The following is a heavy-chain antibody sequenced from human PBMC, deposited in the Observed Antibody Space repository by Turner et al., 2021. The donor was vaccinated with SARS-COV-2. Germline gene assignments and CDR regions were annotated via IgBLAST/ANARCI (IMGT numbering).Heavy chain of an antibody. CDR2: ISSSGSFI. V-gene: IGHV3-21*01. CDR3: ARDSTPYYYDTSGYYYGSDYFDY. J-gene: IGHJ4*02. Sequence: VQLVESGGGVVQPGRSLRLSCAASGFTFSNYGMNWVRQGPGKGLEWVSSISSSGSFIYYADSVKGRFTISRDNAKNSLYLQMNSLRAEDTAVYHCARDSTPYYYDTSGYYYGSDYFDYWGQGTLVTVSS. CDR1: GFTFSNYG. D-gene: IGHD3-22*01.